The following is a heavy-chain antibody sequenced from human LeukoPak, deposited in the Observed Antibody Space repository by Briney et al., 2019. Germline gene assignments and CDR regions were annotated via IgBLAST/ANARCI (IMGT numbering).Heavy chain of an antibody. D-gene: IGHD6-13*01. J-gene: IGHJ4*02. CDR1: AFTFSSYG. Sequence: GRSLRLSCAASAFTFSSYGMHWVRQAPSKGLEWVAVIWYDGSNKYYADSVKGRFTISRDNSKNTLYLQMNSLRAEDTAVYYCAKDLLAAAEEYWGQGTLVTVSS. CDR2: IWYDGSNK. CDR3: AKDLLAAAEEY. V-gene: IGHV3-33*06.